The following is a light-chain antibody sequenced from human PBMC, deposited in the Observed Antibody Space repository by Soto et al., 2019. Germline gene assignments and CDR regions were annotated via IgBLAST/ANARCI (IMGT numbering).Light chain of an antibody. CDR3: QQRYSWLRV. CDR1: QSVSSS. V-gene: IGKV3-11*01. J-gene: IGKJ1*01. CDR2: SGY. Sequence: FVVTQSPDTLSLSPWEIATLSCRASQSVSSSVAWYQHKPGQSPRLVVYSGYKRSPGVPARFSGSGSGTDFTLTISSLESDDFAIYYCQQRYSWLRVFGPGTKVDI.